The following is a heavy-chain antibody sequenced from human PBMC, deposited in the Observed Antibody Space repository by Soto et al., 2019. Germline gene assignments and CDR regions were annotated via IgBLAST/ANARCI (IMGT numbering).Heavy chain of an antibody. J-gene: IGHJ4*02. CDR1: GFTFSSYG. Sequence: QVQLVESGGGVVQPGRSLRLSCAASGFTFSSYGMHWVRQAPGKGLEWVAVISYDGSNKYYADSVKGRFTISRDNSKNTLYLQMNSLRAEDTAVYYCAKDPADSSVGSGDHTYYFDYWGQGTLVTVSS. CDR3: AKDPADSSVGSGDHTYYFDY. V-gene: IGHV3-30*18. D-gene: IGHD6-19*01. CDR2: ISYDGSNK.